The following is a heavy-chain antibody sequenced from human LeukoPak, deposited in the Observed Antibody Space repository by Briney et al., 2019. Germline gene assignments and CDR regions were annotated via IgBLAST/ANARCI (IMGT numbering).Heavy chain of an antibody. CDR3: ARGITMVRGVIPNFDY. D-gene: IGHD3-10*01. Sequence: SETLSLTCAVYGGSFSGYYWSWIRQPPGKGLEWIGEINHSGSTNYNPSLKSRVTISVDTSKNQFSLKLSSVTAADTAVCYCARGITMVRGVIPNFDYWGQGTLVTVSS. CDR1: GGSFSGYY. V-gene: IGHV4-34*01. J-gene: IGHJ4*02. CDR2: INHSGST.